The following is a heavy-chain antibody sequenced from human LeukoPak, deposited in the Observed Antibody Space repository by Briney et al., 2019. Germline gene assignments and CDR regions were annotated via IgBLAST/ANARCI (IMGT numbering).Heavy chain of an antibody. Sequence: PGGSLRLSCAASGFTFSDTWMHWVRQAPGKGLVWVSRIRSDGSDTRYAESVKGRFTISRDNAKNSLYLQMNSLRADDTAVYYCARDRAYYFDAFDIWGQGTVVTVSS. D-gene: IGHD2-21*01. J-gene: IGHJ3*02. CDR2: IRSDGSDT. CDR3: ARDRAYYFDAFDI. V-gene: IGHV3-74*01. CDR1: GFTFSDTW.